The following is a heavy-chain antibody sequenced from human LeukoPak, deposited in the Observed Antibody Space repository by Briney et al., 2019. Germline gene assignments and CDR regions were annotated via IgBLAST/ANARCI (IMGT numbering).Heavy chain of an antibody. D-gene: IGHD4-17*01. CDR2: INHNGST. CDR3: ARGRTVHYYYYYGMDV. J-gene: IGHJ6*02. Sequence: SETLSLTCAVYGGSFSGYYWSWIRQPPGKGLEWIGEINHNGSTNYNPSLKSRVTISVDTSKNQFSLKLSSVTAADTAVYYCARGRTVHYYYYYGMDVWGQGTTVTVSS. V-gene: IGHV4-34*01. CDR1: GGSFSGYY.